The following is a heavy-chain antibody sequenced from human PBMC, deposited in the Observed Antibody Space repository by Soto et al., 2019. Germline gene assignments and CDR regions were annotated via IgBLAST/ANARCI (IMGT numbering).Heavy chain of an antibody. D-gene: IGHD3-3*01. Sequence: QLQLQESGPGLVKPSETLSLTCTVSGGSISSSSYYWGWIRQPPGKGLEWIGSIYYSGSTYYNPSLKSRVTLSVDTSKNQFSLKLSSVTAADTAVYYCARQTPQSLNDFWSGYSWFDPWGQGTLVTVSS. J-gene: IGHJ5*02. CDR3: ARQTPQSLNDFWSGYSWFDP. V-gene: IGHV4-39*01. CDR1: GGSISSSSYY. CDR2: IYYSGST.